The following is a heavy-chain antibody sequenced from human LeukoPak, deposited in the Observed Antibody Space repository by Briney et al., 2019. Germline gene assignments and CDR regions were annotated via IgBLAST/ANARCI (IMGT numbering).Heavy chain of an antibody. V-gene: IGHV3-73*01. CDR2: IRSEAKSYAT. J-gene: IGHJ4*02. D-gene: IGHD2-2*03. CDR3: SSLDSNSWY. CDR1: GFTFSGSA. Sequence: GGSLRLSCAVSGFTFSGSAMHWVRQASGKGLEWVGRIRSEAKSYATAYAASVKGRFTISRDDSKNTAYLQMNSLKTEDTAVYYCSSLDSNSWYWGQGTLVTVSS.